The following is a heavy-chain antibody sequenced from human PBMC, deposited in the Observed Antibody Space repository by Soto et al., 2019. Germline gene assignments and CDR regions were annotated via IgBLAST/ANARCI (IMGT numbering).Heavy chain of an antibody. J-gene: IGHJ3*02. Sequence: ASVKASFKASGSPFTGHDIHRVRQDPGHGLEWMAWTNPNSGGTNYAQKFQGGVTMTRDTSISTAYMELSRLRSDDTAVYSCASAKGENGNYVRVAFDILCQRTMGTFSS. V-gene: IGHV1-2*02. D-gene: IGHD1-7*01. CDR2: TNPNSGGT. CDR3: ASAKGENGNYVRVAFDI. CDR1: GSPFTGHD.